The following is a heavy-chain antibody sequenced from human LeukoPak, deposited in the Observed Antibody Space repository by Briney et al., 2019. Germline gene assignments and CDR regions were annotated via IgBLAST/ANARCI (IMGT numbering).Heavy chain of an antibody. V-gene: IGHV1-18*01. J-gene: IGHJ4*02. D-gene: IGHD4-17*01. CDR2: ISAYNGNT. Sequence: GASVKVSCKASGYTFTCYGISWVRQAPGQGLEWMGWISAYNGNTNYAQKLQGRDTMTTDTSTSTAYMQLTSLRSDDTAVYYCARMGHSRPAIRDGDYVVDYWGQGTLVTVSS. CDR1: GYTFTCYG. CDR3: ARMGHSRPAIRDGDYVVDY.